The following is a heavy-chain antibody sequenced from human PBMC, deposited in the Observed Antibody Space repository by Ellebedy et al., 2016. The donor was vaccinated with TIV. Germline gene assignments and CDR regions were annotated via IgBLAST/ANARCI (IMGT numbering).Heavy chain of an antibody. V-gene: IGHV1-18*01. CDR3: AREGRITMVRGDYYYYMDV. Sequence: AASVKVSCKASGYTFTSYGISWVRQAPGQGLEWMGWISAYNGNTNYAQKLQGRVTMTTDTSTSTAYMELRSLRSDDTAVYYCAREGRITMVRGDYYYYMDVWGKGTTVTVSS. D-gene: IGHD3-10*01. J-gene: IGHJ6*03. CDR1: GYTFTSYG. CDR2: ISAYNGNT.